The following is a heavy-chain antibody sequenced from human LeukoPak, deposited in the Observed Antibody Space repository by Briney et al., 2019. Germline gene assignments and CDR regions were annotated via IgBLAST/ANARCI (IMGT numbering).Heavy chain of an antibody. Sequence: ASVKVSCKVSGYTLTEISMHWVRHPPGKGLEWRGGFDPEDGETIAAQKSQGRVTITEDTCTDTAYMELSRLRSEDRAVYYCATTGGFWFGEPVDSGGKGKLVTVPS. J-gene: IGHJ4*02. CDR2: FDPEDGET. CDR3: ATTGGFWFGEPVDS. D-gene: IGHD3-10*01. CDR1: GYTLTEIS. V-gene: IGHV1-24*01.